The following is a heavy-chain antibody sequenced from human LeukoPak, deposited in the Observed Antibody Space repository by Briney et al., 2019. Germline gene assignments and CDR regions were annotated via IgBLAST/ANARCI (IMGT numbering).Heavy chain of an antibody. J-gene: IGHJ4*02. Sequence: ASVKVSCKASGYTFTSYGISWVRQAPGQGLEWMGWISAYNGNTNYAQKLQGRVTMTTDTSTSTAYMELRSLRSDDTAVYYCARESLIVLVPAAMFDYWGQGTLVTVSS. CDR3: ARESLIVLVPAAMFDY. CDR2: ISAYNGNT. CDR1: GYTFTSYG. D-gene: IGHD2-2*01. V-gene: IGHV1-18*01.